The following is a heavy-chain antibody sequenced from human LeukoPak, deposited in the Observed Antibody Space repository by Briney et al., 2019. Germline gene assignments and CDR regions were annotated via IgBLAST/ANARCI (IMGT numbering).Heavy chain of an antibody. V-gene: IGHV1-69*13. Sequence: SVKVSCKASGGTFSSYAISWVRQAPGQGLEWMGGIIPIFGTANYAQKFQGRVTSTADESTSTAYMELSSLRSEATAVYYCARDGGYSYGYCFDYWGQGTLVTVSS. CDR3: ARDGGYSYGYCFDY. D-gene: IGHD5-18*01. CDR2: IIPIFGTA. J-gene: IGHJ4*02. CDR1: GGTFSSYA.